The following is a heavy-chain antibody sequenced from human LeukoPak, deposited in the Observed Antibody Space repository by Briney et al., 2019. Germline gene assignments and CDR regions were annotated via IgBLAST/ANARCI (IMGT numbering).Heavy chain of an antibody. Sequence: ASETLSLTCTVSGYSISSGYYWGWIRQPPGKGLEWIGSIYHSGSTYYNPSLKSRVTISLDMSKNQFSLKLSSVTAADTAVYYCARAASYYYDSSGYYLYYFDYWGQGTLVTVSS. CDR2: IYHSGST. J-gene: IGHJ4*02. V-gene: IGHV4-38-2*02. CDR3: ARAASYYYDSSGYYLYYFDY. D-gene: IGHD3-22*01. CDR1: GYSISSGYY.